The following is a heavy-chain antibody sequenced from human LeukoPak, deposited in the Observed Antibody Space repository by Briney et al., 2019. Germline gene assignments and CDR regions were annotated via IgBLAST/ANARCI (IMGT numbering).Heavy chain of an antibody. CDR1: GGSIGRGGFY. Sequence: SETLSLTCTVSGGSIGRGGFYWSWIRQHPGKGLEWVGYISYSGSTYYNPSLKSRLTITIGTSKNQFSMKLSSVTAADTAVYYCAREVTPFGAFDIWGQGTMVTVSS. D-gene: IGHD4-23*01. V-gene: IGHV4-31*03. J-gene: IGHJ3*02. CDR3: AREVTPFGAFDI. CDR2: ISYSGST.